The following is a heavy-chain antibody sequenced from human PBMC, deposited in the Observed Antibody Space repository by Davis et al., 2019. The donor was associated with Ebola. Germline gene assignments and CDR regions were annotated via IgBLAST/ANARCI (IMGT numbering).Heavy chain of an antibody. Sequence: GGSLRLSCAASGFTFSTYSMSWVRQAPGKGLEWVSSISSDSDYIYYADSVKGRFTISRDNSKNTLFLQMNSLRAEDTAVYYCAKDRVTIFGVVIISGMDVWGQGTTVTVSS. J-gene: IGHJ6*02. CDR2: ISSDSDYI. D-gene: IGHD3-3*01. CDR3: AKDRVTIFGVVIISGMDV. CDR1: GFTFSTYS. V-gene: IGHV3-21*04.